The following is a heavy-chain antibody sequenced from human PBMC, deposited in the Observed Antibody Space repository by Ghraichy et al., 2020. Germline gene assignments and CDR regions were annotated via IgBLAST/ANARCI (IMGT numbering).Heavy chain of an antibody. CDR2: IYYSGST. Sequence: SETLSLTCTVSGGSISSSSYYWGWIRQPPGKGLEWIGSIYYSGSTYYNPSLKSRVTISVDTSKNQFSLKLSSVTAADTAVYYCARERYYDFWSGYEPYGMDVWGQGTTVTVSS. CDR3: ARERYYDFWSGYEPYGMDV. D-gene: IGHD3-3*01. J-gene: IGHJ6*02. CDR1: GGSISSSSYY. V-gene: IGHV4-39*07.